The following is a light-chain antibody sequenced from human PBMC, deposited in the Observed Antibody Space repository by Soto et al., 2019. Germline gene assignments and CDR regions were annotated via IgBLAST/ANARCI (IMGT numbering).Light chain of an antibody. CDR1: SNDVGGYNF. J-gene: IGLJ1*01. CDR2: EVT. Sequence: QSVLTQPASVSGSPGQSITISCTGTSNDVGGYNFVSWYQQHPDKAPRLMIYEVTNRPSGVSDRFSGSKSGNTASLTISGLQAEDEADYYCTSFTSIHTYVFGTGTKGTVL. V-gene: IGLV2-14*01. CDR3: TSFTSIHTYV.